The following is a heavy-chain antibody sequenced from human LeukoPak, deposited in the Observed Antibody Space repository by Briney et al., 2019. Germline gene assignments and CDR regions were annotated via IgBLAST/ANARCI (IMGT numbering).Heavy chain of an antibody. CDR3: ASRWGSSGFDAFDI. Sequence: GGSLRLSCAASGFTFSSYSMNWVRQVPGKGLEWVSSISSSSSYIYYADSVKGRFTISRDNAKNSLYLQMNSLRAEDTAVYYCASRWGSSGFDAFDIWGQGTMVTVSS. J-gene: IGHJ3*02. CDR1: GFTFSSYS. V-gene: IGHV3-21*01. D-gene: IGHD3-22*01. CDR2: ISSSSSYI.